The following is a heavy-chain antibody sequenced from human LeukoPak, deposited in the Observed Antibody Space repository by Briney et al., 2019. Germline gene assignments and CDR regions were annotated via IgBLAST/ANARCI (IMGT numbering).Heavy chain of an antibody. V-gene: IGHV3-11*05. J-gene: IGHJ4*02. Sequence: GGSLRLSCAASGFTFSGYYMSWIRQAPGKGLEWVSYISSSSSYTNYADSVKGRFTISRDNAKNSLYLQMNSLRAEDTAVYYCARDRGYYDSSGYYHGDWGQGTLVTVSS. CDR3: ARDRGYYDSSGYYHGD. CDR1: GFTFSGYY. D-gene: IGHD3-22*01. CDR2: ISSSSSYT.